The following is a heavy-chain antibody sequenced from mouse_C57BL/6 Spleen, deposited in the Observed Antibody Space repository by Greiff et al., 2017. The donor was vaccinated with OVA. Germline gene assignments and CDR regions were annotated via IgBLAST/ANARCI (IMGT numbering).Heavy chain of an antibody. CDR3: TRRILRYDFDY. Sequence: DVHLVESGGGLVQPGGSMKLSCAASGFTFSDAWMDWVRQSPEKGLEWVAEIRNKANNHATYYAESVKGRFTISRDDSKSSVYLQMNSLRAEDTGIYYCTRRILRYDFDYWGQGTTLTVSS. V-gene: IGHV6-6*01. CDR2: IRNKANNHAT. CDR1: GFTFSDAW. D-gene: IGHD1-1*01. J-gene: IGHJ2*01.